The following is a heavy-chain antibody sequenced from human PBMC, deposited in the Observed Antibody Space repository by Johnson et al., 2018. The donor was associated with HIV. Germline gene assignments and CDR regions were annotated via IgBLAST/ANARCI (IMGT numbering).Heavy chain of an antibody. D-gene: IGHD3-22*01. V-gene: IGHV3-30*04. Sequence: QVQLVESGGGVVQPGKSLRLSCAASGFTFSSYAIHWVRQAPGKGLEWVAIIAYDGSKKYYADSVKGRFTISRDNSKNTLYLQMNSLRAEDTAVYYCARVRGLIAFDIWGQGTMVTVSS. CDR1: GFTFSSYA. J-gene: IGHJ3*02. CDR2: IAYDGSKK. CDR3: ARVRGLIAFDI.